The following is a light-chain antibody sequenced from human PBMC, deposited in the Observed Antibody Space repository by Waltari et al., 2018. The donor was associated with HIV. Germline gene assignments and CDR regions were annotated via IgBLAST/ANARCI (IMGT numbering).Light chain of an antibody. CDR1: SSNIGAGYD. CDR3: QSYDSSLSAWV. Sequence: QSVLTQPPSVPGAPGQKVTISCTGSSSNIGAGYDLPWYQELPGTVPKLLIYGISYRPSGVPDRFSASKSGTSASLAITGLQAEDEAEYHCQSYDSSLSAWVFGGGTKLTV. V-gene: IGLV1-40*01. CDR2: GIS. J-gene: IGLJ3*02.